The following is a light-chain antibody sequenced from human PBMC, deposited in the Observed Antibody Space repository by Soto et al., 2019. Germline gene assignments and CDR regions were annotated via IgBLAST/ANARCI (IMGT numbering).Light chain of an antibody. CDR2: GAS. J-gene: IGKJ3*01. CDR1: QSVSSN. CDR3: QQYNNWPSFT. V-gene: IGKV3-15*01. Sequence: DIVMTQSPATLSVSPGERATLSCRASQSVSSNLAWYQQKPGQAPMLLVYGASTRATGIPARFSGSGSGTEFILTISSLQSEDFALYYCQQYNNWPSFTFGPGTKVDIK.